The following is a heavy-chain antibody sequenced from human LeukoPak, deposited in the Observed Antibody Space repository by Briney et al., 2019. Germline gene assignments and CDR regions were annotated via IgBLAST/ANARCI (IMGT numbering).Heavy chain of an antibody. Sequence: GGSLRLSCAASGFTFSSYSMNWVRQAPGKGLEWVSSISSSSSYIYYAGSVKGRFTISRDNAKNSLYLQMNSLRAEDTAVYYCASIAVARGNDYWGQGTLVTVSS. J-gene: IGHJ4*02. CDR2: ISSSSSYI. D-gene: IGHD6-19*01. CDR3: ASIAVARGNDY. CDR1: GFTFSSYS. V-gene: IGHV3-21*01.